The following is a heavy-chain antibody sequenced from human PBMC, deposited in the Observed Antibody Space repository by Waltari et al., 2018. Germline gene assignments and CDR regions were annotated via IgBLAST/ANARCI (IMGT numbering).Heavy chain of an antibody. CDR3: AKERFPLGSNNYRPDS. Sequence: QVQLVESGGGVVQPGRSLRLSCATYGFSFSSFVIHWVRQAPGKGLQWMGIRSVDGARKFYADSVKGRFTITRDYSNNTVFLHMNSLRAEDTAVYYCAKERFPLGSNNYRPDSWGQGTLVTVSS. CDR2: RSVDGARK. D-gene: IGHD3-10*01. V-gene: IGHV3-30*18. J-gene: IGHJ4*02. CDR1: GFSFSSFV.